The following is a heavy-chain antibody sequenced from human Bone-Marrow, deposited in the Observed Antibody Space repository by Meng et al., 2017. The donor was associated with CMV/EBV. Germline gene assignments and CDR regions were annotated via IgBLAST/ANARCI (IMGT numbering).Heavy chain of an antibody. CDR2: FDPEDGET. CDR3: ATQNTARGPHFEY. D-gene: IGHD5-18*01. V-gene: IGHV1-24*01. J-gene: IGHJ4*02. Sequence: ASVKVSCKVSGYTLTELSMHWVRQAPGKGLEWMGGFDPEDGETIYAQKFQGRVNMTEDTSTDTAYMELSSLRSEDTAVYYCATQNTARGPHFEYWGQGTLVTVSS. CDR1: GYTLTELS.